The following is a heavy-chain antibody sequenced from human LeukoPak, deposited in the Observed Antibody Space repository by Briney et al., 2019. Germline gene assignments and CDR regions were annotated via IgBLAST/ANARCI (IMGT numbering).Heavy chain of an antibody. J-gene: IGHJ4*02. V-gene: IGHV3-23*01. D-gene: IGHD1-26*01. Sequence: GGSLRLSCAASGFTFSSYAMSWVRQAPGKGLEWVSAISGSGGSTYYADSVKGRFTISRDNSKNTLYLQMNSLRAEDTAVYHCAREVLVGATWYYFDYWGQGTLVTVSS. CDR3: AREVLVGATWYYFDY. CDR2: ISGSGGST. CDR1: GFTFSSYA.